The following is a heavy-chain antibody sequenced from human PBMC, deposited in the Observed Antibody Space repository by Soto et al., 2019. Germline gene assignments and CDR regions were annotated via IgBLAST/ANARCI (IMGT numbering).Heavy chain of an antibody. Sequence: SGPTLVNPTHTLTLTCTFSGFSLSTSGVGVGWIRQPPGKAPEWVAIMYWDGDDRYSPSLKNRLRITKDTSKNQVVLTLTNVAHVDTATYYCAHGGVGQSYCSDISCYHGRWSDPRGMGILVTVSS. J-gene: IGHJ5*02. CDR3: AHGGVGQSYCSDISCYHGRWSDP. D-gene: IGHD2-15*01. CDR1: GFSLSTSGVG. V-gene: IGHV2-5*02. CDR2: MYWDGDD.